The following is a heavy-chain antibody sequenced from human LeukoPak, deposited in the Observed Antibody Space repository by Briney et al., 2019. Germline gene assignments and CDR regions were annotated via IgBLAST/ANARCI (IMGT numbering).Heavy chain of an antibody. Sequence: PGGSLRLSCAASGFTFSSYAMSWVRQAPGKGLVWVSRIKTDGSTTSYADSVKGRFTISRDNAKNTLYLQMNSLRAEDTAVYYCARSRPYCSSTSCYFGAFDVWGQGTMVTVSS. V-gene: IGHV3-74*01. D-gene: IGHD2-2*01. CDR2: IKTDGSTT. J-gene: IGHJ3*01. CDR1: GFTFSSYA. CDR3: ARSRPYCSSTSCYFGAFDV.